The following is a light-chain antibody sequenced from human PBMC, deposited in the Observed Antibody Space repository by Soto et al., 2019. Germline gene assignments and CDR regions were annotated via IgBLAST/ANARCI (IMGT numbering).Light chain of an antibody. CDR1: SSDVGGYNY. CDR3: SSYTSSSNVV. CDR2: DVS. V-gene: IGLV2-14*01. Sequence: SALTQPASVSGSPGQSITISCTGTSSDVGGYNYVSWYQQHPGKAPKLMIYDVSNRPSGVSNRFSGSKSGNTASLTISGLQAEDEADYYCSSYTSSSNVVFGGGTKVTVL. J-gene: IGLJ2*01.